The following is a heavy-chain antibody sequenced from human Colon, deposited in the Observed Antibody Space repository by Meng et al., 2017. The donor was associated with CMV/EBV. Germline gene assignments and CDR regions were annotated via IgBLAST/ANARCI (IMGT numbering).Heavy chain of an antibody. J-gene: IGHJ3*01. CDR1: GSIVASSG. CDR2: VETSRGRT. D-gene: IGHD3-22*01. CDR3: ARNHDSSGLGDFDV. Sequence: ASGSIVASSGRHWVRQAPGQGVERMGMVETSRGRTHDAEKLQDRVTITRNTSTSTLYMELRSLRSDDTAIYYCARNHDSSGLGDFDVWGQGTMVTVSS. V-gene: IGHV1-46*01.